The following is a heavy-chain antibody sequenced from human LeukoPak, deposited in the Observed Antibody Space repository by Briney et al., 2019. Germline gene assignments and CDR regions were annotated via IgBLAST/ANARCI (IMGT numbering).Heavy chain of an antibody. J-gene: IGHJ3*02. D-gene: IGHD1-26*01. CDR1: GDSISSGSYY. CDR2: IYTSGST. Sequence: PSQTLSLTCTVSGDSISSGSYYWSWIRQPAGKGLEWIGRIYTSGSTNYNPSLKSRVTISVDTSKNQFSLKLSSVTAADTAVYYCARFLRGATNALEIWGQGTMVTVSS. V-gene: IGHV4-61*02. CDR3: ARFLRGATNALEI.